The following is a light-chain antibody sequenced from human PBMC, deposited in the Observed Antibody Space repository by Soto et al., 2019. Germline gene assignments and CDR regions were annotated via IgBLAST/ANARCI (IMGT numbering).Light chain of an antibody. J-gene: IGKJ1*01. CDR1: QSLLDSDGYNC. V-gene: IGKV2-28*01. CDR2: LGS. Sequence: DIVMTQSPLSLPVTPGEPASISCRSSQSLLDSDGYNCLEWYLQKPGQSPQLLIYLGSSRASGVPDRCSGSGSGTDFTLKISRVEAEDVGVYYFMQSLQTPLTFGQGTKVEIK. CDR3: MQSLQTPLT.